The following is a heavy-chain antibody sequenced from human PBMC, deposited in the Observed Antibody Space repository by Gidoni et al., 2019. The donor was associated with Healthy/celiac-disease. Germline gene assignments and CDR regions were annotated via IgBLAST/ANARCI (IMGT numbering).Heavy chain of an antibody. CDR2: ISGRGGST. J-gene: IGHJ4*02. CDR3: AKAGSITGTTFVDY. CDR1: GFTFSSFA. V-gene: IGHV3-23*01. D-gene: IGHD1-7*01. Sequence: EVQLLESGGGLVQPGGSLRRSCAASGFTFSSFAMSWVRQAPGKGLGWVSAISGRGGSTYDADSVKGRFTISRDNSKNTLYLQMNSLRAEDTAVYYCAKAGSITGTTFVDYWGQGTLVTVSS.